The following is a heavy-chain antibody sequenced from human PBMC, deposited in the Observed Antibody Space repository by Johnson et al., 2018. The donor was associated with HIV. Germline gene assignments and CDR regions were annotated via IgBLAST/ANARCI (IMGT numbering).Heavy chain of an antibody. D-gene: IGHD2-21*02. CDR2: IWYDGSNK. CDR3: ARVRSTSVVVTATGGAFDI. J-gene: IGHJ3*02. Sequence: QVQLVESGGGVVQPGRSLRLSCAASGFTFSSYGMHWVRQAPGKVLEWVAVIWYDGSNKYYADSVKGRFTISRDNSKNTLYLQMNSLRAEDTAVYYCARVRSTSVVVTATGGAFDIWGQGTIVTVSS. CDR1: GFTFSSYG. V-gene: IGHV3-33*01.